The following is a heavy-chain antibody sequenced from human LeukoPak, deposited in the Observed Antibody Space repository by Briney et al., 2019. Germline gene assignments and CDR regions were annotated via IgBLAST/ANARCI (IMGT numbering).Heavy chain of an antibody. Sequence: GGSLRLSCAASGFIFSNDWMSWVRRAPGKGLEWVGRIKNKIDGGTADYAAPVKGRFTISRDDSKNMLYLQMNSLRTEDTAVYYCTSYNDRDAFNIWGQGTMVTVS. CDR1: GFIFSNDW. J-gene: IGHJ3*02. CDR2: IKNKIDGGTA. V-gene: IGHV3-15*01. CDR3: TSYNDRDAFNI. D-gene: IGHD3-3*01.